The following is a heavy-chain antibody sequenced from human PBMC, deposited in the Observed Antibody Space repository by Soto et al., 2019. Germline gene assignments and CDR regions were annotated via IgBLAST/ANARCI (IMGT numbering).Heavy chain of an antibody. D-gene: IGHD3-22*01. CDR1: GYTFTGYY. J-gene: IGHJ6*02. CDR2: INPNSGGT. Sequence: SCKASGYTFTGYYMHWVRQAPGQGLEWMGWINPNSGGTNYAQKFQGWVTMTRDTSISTAYMELSRLRSDDTAVYYCAREERQVLSPDYYYDSSGYPENGIDVCGQGTTVPVSS. CDR3: AREERQVLSPDYYYDSSGYPENGIDV. V-gene: IGHV1-2*04.